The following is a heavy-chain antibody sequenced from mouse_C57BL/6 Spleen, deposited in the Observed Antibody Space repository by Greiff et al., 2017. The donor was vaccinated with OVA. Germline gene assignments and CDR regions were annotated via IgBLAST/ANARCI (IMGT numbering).Heavy chain of an antibody. D-gene: IGHD1-1*01. V-gene: IGHV1-80*01. Sequence: QVQLQQSGAELVKPGASVKISCKASGYAFSSYWMNWVKQRPGKGLEWIGQIYPGDGDTNYNGKCKGKATLTADKSSSTAYMQLSSLTSEDSAVYFCASYYGSGGYFDVWGTGTTVTVSS. CDR2: IYPGDGDT. J-gene: IGHJ1*03. CDR1: GYAFSSYW. CDR3: ASYYGSGGYFDV.